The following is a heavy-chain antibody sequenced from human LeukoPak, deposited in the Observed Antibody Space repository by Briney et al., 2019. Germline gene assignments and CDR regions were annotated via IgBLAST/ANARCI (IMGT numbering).Heavy chain of an antibody. D-gene: IGHD3-9*01. J-gene: IGHJ3*02. Sequence: ASVKVSCKASGYTFSGYYLHWVRQAPGQGLEGMGWINPNSGGTNSAQKFQGRVTMTRDMSTSTVYMELSSLRSEDTAVYYCARVSKMREIDDAFDIWGQGTMVTVSS. CDR1: GYTFSGYY. CDR3: ARVSKMREIDDAFDI. CDR2: INPNSGGT. V-gene: IGHV1-2*02.